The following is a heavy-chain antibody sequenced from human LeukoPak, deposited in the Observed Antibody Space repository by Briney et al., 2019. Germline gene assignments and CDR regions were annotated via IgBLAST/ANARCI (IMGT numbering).Heavy chain of an antibody. CDR2: IRYDGSNK. D-gene: IGHD6-13*01. V-gene: IGHV3-30*02. CDR1: GFTFSSYG. CDR3: ATSQQQMGPYYYYGMDV. J-gene: IGHJ6*02. Sequence: PGGSLRLSCAASGFTFSSYGMHWVRQAPGKGLEWVAFIRYDGSNKYYADSVKGRFTISRDNSKNTLYLQMNSLRAEDTAVYYCATSQQQMGPYYYYGMDVWGQGTTVTVSS.